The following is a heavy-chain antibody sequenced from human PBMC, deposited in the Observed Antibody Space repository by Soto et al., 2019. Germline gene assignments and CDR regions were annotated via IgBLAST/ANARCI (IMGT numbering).Heavy chain of an antibody. CDR1: GGLFSSYP. V-gene: IGHV1-69*01. Sequence: QEPLVQSGAEVKKPGSSVKVSCKASGGLFSSYPISWVRQVPGQGLEWMGGIIPVYKTACYTQRFQGRVTNTADESTNTAYMELSSLRSEETAIYYCARGGSGYTWFNEFWGQGTLVTV. D-gene: IGHD3-22*01. CDR3: ARGGSGYTWFNEF. CDR2: IIPVYKTA. J-gene: IGHJ4*02.